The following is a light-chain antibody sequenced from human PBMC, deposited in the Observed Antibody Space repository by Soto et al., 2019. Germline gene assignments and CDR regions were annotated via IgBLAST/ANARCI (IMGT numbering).Light chain of an antibody. CDR1: QSVLHSNGYNY. CDR2: LGS. J-gene: IGKJ2*01. CDR3: MQALQTPPYT. V-gene: IGKV2-28*01. Sequence: DIVMTQSPLSLPVTPGEPASISCRSSQSVLHSNGYNYLDWYLQKPGQSPQLLIYLGSNRASGVADRFSGSGSGTDFSLKISRVEAEDVGVYCCMQALQTPPYTFGQGTKLEIK.